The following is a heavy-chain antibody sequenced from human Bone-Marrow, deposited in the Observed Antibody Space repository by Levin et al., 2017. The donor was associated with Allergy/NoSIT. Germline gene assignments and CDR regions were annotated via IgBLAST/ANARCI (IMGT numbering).Heavy chain of an antibody. D-gene: IGHD4-17*01. Sequence: SETLSLTCTVSGGSISSSSYYWGWIRQPPGKGLEWIGSIYYSGSTYYNPSLKSRVTISVDTSKNQFSLKLSSVTAADTAVYYCARRVEPSANKRLTAYGEPDYWGQGTLVTVSS. CDR2: IYYSGST. J-gene: IGHJ4*02. CDR3: ARRVEPSANKRLTAYGEPDY. CDR1: GGSISSSSYY. V-gene: IGHV4-39*01.